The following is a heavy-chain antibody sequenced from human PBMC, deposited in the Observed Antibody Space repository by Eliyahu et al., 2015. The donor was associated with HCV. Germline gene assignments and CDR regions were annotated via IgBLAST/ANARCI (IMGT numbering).Heavy chain of an antibody. CDR3: AKVLMVSDYFDF. J-gene: IGHJ4*02. D-gene: IGHD2-8*01. CDR1: GXSVNTYA. Sequence: ELQLLESGGALVQPGGSLKLSCAVSGXSVNTYAMXWVXQAPGKGLEWVSSISVGGDYTFYADSVKGRFIISRDNSRNTLHLHMSNLRAEDTALYYCAKVLMVSDYFDFWGQGTQVTVSS. CDR2: ISVGGDYT. V-gene: IGHV3-23*01.